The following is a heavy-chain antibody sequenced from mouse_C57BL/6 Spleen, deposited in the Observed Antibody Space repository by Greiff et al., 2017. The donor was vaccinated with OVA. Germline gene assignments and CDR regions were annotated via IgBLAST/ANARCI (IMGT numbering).Heavy chain of an antibody. CDR2: IYYSGTI. Sequence: EVKLMESGPGLVKPSQTVFLTCTVTGISITTGNYRWSWIRQFPGNKLEWIGYIYYSGTITYNPSLTSRTTITRDTPKNQFFLEMNSLTAEDTATYYCARYGEAYWYFDVWGTGTTGTVSS. CDR3: ARYGEAYWYFDV. J-gene: IGHJ1*03. D-gene: IGHD1-2*01. CDR1: GISITTGNYR. V-gene: IGHV3-5*01.